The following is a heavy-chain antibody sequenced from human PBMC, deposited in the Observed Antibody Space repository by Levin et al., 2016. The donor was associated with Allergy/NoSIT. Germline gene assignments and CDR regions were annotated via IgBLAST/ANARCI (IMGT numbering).Heavy chain of an antibody. CDR1: GFNFLTHW. V-gene: IGHV3-74*03. D-gene: IGHD3-3*01. CDR2: ISPDGRTT. CDR3: ARGTLTGGFTRHFDC. Sequence: GESLKISCVASGFNFLTHWMHWVRQGPGKGLVWISRISPDGRTTTYPDSVRGRFTISRDNAKNSIYLQMNSLRAEDTAVYFCARGTLTGGFTRHFDCWGQGTLVTVSS. J-gene: IGHJ4*02.